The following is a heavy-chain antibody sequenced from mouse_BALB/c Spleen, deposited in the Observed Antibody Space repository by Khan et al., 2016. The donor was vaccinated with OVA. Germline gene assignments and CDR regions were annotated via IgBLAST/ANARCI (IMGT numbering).Heavy chain of an antibody. D-gene: IGHD1-1*01. Sequence: EVELVESGGGLVQPGGSRKLSCVASGFTFTSFGIHWVRQAPEKGLEWVAYISGDSSTVYYTDTVKGRFTISRDNPKNTLFLQMTSLRSEDMAIYYCARSYFYGYYFDQWGQGTTLTVSS. J-gene: IGHJ2*01. V-gene: IGHV5-17*02. CDR1: GFTFTSFG. CDR2: ISGDSSTV. CDR3: ARSYFYGYYFDQ.